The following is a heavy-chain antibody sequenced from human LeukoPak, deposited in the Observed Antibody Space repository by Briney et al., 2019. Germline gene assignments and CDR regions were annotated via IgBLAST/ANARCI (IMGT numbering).Heavy chain of an antibody. CDR1: GFTFSSYA. V-gene: IGHV3-30-3*01. D-gene: IGHD4-11*01. Sequence: QTGGSLRLSCAASGFTFSSYALHWVRQAPGKGLEWVAVVSYDGSIKYYADSVKGRFTISRDNSKNTLYLQMNSLRAEDTAMYYCARDGTTTSLSQVDYWGQGTLVTVSS. J-gene: IGHJ4*02. CDR3: ARDGTTTSLSQVDY. CDR2: VSYDGSIK.